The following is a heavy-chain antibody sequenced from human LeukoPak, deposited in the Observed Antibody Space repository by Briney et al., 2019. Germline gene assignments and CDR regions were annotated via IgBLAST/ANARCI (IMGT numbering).Heavy chain of an antibody. CDR3: SRDEFSNGIDFDY. Sequence: TGGSLRLSCTASGFTFGDYGMSWVRQAPGKGLEWVGFIRSKGYGGTTEYAASAKGRFTISRDDSKSIAYLQMNSLKTEDTAVYYCSRDEFSNGIDFDYWGQGTLVTVSS. J-gene: IGHJ4*02. CDR1: GFTFGDYG. V-gene: IGHV3-49*04. CDR2: IRSKGYGGTT. D-gene: IGHD6-6*01.